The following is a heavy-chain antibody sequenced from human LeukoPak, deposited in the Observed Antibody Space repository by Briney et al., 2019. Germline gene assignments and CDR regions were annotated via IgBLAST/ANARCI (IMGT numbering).Heavy chain of an antibody. CDR3: ARLTYYYGSGSYTFDY. V-gene: IGHV4-39*01. J-gene: IGHJ4*02. CDR1: GGSISSSSYY. CDR2: IYYSGST. Sequence: SETLSLTCTVSGGSISSSSYYWGWTRQPPGKGLEWIGSIYYSGSTYYNPSLKSQVTISVDTSKNQFSLKLSSVTAADTAVYYCARLTYYYGSGSYTFDYWGQGTLVTVSS. D-gene: IGHD3-10*01.